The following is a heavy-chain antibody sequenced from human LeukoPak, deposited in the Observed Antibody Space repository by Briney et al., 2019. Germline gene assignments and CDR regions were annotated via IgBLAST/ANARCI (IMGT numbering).Heavy chain of an antibody. Sequence: GGSLRLSCSASGFTFSTYAMHWVRQAPGKGLEYVAGISSEGDYTGYRDSAESVKGRFTISRDNSKNALYLQMSSLRVGDTAVYHCVKDRHSGWIGGGYLDYWGQGTLVTVSS. D-gene: IGHD6-19*01. CDR1: GFTFSTYA. CDR2: ISSEG. J-gene: IGHJ4*02. V-gene: IGHV3-64D*06. CDR3: VKDRHSGWIGGGYLDY.